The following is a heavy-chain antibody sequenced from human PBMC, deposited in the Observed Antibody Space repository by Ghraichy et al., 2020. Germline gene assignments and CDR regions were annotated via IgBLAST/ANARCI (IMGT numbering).Heavy chain of an antibody. D-gene: IGHD6-19*01. V-gene: IGHV4-39*01. CDR1: GGSISSSSYY. CDR2: IYYSGST. CDR3: ASGPLTIQWLVREWFDP. Sequence: SETLSLTCTVSGGSISSSSYYWGWIRQPPGKGLEWIGSIYYSGSTYYNPSLKSRVTISVDTSKNQFSLKLSSVTAADTAVYYCASGPLTIQWLVREWFDPWGQGTLVTVSS. J-gene: IGHJ5*02.